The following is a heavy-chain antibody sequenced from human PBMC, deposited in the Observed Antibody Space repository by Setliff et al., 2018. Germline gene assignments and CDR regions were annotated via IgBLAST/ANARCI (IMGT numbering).Heavy chain of an antibody. Sequence: GASVKVSCKTSGYTFINSLPITWVRQAPGQGLEWMGGTIPLLPLPNCAVKFQGRVTITADISTNTAYMELSSLRSDDTAVYYCARNAITGSTRKYYYYMDVWGQGTTVTVSS. CDR3: ARNAITGSTRKYYYYMDV. CDR2: TIPLLPLP. J-gene: IGHJ6*03. D-gene: IGHD1-7*01. V-gene: IGHV1-69*10. CDR1: GYTFINSLP.